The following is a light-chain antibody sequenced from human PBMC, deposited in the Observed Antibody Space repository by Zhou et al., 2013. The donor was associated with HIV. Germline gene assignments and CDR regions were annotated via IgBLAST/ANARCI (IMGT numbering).Light chain of an antibody. CDR2: GAT. V-gene: IGKV1-39*01. Sequence: DIQMTQSPPSLSAAVGDRVTITCRASQVISSYLNWYQHKRGKAPKLLIFGATSLQSGVSSRFSGSRSGTDFTLTISSLEPEDFATYYCQQSFRAPFTFGPGTKVDIE. CDR3: QQSFRAPFT. J-gene: IGKJ3*01. CDR1: QVISSY.